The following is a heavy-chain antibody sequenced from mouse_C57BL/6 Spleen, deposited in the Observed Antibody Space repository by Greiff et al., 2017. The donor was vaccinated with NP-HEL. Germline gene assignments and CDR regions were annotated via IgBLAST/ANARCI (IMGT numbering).Heavy chain of an antibody. Sequence: EVKLMESGGDLVKPGGSLKLSCAASGFTFSSYGMSWVRQTPDKRLEWVATISSGGSYTYYPDSVKGRFTISRDNAKNTLYLQMSSLKSEDTAMYYCARHGYDYDRAWFAYWGQGTLVTVSA. CDR1: GFTFSSYG. CDR2: ISSGGSYT. D-gene: IGHD2-4*01. J-gene: IGHJ3*01. V-gene: IGHV5-6*01. CDR3: ARHGYDYDRAWFAY.